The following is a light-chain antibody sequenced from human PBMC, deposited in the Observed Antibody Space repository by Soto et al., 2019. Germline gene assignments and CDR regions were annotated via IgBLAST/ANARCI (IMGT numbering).Light chain of an antibody. J-gene: IGKJ1*01. CDR3: QKYTSAPWT. CDR2: AAS. Sequence: DIQMTQSPSSLSASVGDRVTITCRASQGISNFLAWYQQKPGKVPKLLIYAASTLQSGVPSRFSGSGSGTDCTLTITSLQHEDVATYYCQKYTSAPWTFGQGTKVEIK. V-gene: IGKV1-27*01. CDR1: QGISNF.